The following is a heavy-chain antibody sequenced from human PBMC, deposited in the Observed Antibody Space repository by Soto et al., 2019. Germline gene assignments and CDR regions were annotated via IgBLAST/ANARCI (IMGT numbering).Heavy chain of an antibody. D-gene: IGHD2-8*01. CDR3: TRGPRHMLYGPTRNGLDV. Sequence: QVQLVQSGAAVSKPGSSVKVSCKASGGTFGIYAIGWVRQAPGQGLEWMGGIIPAFGTTKNAQKFQDRVDMTAGESTNTVYMELRGLRFEDTAVYYWTRGPRHMLYGPTRNGLDVWGQGTTLIVSS. J-gene: IGHJ6*02. CDR2: IIPAFGTT. V-gene: IGHV1-69*01. CDR1: GGTFGIYA.